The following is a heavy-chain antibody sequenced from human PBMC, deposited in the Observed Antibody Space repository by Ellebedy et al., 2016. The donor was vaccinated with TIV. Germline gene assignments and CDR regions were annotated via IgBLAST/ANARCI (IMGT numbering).Heavy chain of an antibody. J-gene: IGHJ4*02. CDR2: ISSSSSTI. V-gene: IGHV3-48*02. D-gene: IGHD6-13*01. CDR3: ARDRGAAADPFFDY. CDR1: GFTFSIYS. Sequence: GESLKISXAASGFTFSIYSMNWVRQAPGKGLEWVSYISSSSSTIYYADSVKGRFTISRDNAKNSLYLQMNSLRDEDTAVYYCARDRGAAADPFFDYWGQGTLVTVSS.